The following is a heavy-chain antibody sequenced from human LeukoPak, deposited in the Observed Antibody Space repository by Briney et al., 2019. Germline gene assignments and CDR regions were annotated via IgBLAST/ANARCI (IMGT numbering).Heavy chain of an antibody. CDR3: ARRVYSGSYNWYFDL. CDR1: GGSISSRNYY. V-gene: IGHV4-39*01. J-gene: IGHJ2*01. CDR2: ISYSGST. D-gene: IGHD1-26*01. Sequence: SETLPLTCSVSGGSISSRNYYWGWIRQPPGKGLEWIGSISYSGSTYNNPSLKSRVTISVDTSKNQFSLKLSSVTAPDTAVYYCARRVYSGSYNWYFDLWGRGTLVTVSS.